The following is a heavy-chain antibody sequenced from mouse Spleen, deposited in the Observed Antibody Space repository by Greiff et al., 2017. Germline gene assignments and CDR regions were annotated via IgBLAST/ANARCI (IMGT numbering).Heavy chain of an antibody. V-gene: IGHV5-17*01. CDR2: ISSGSSTI. CDR1: GFTFSDYG. J-gene: IGHJ4*01. Sequence: EVQLVESGGGLVKPGGSLKLSCAASGFTFSDYGMHWVRQAPEKGLEWVAYISSGSSTIYYADTVKGRFTISRDNAKNTLSLQMTSLRSEDTAMYYCARDFHYYGAMDYWGQGTSVTVSS. D-gene: IGHD1-2*01. CDR3: ARDFHYYGAMDY.